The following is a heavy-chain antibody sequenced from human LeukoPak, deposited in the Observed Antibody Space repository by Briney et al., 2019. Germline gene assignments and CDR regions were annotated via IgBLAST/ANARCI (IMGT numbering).Heavy chain of an antibody. CDR1: GGSISSGGYY. CDR3: ARWSGAASDY. V-gene: IGHV4-31*03. J-gene: IGHJ4*02. Sequence: PSETLSLTCTVSGGSISSGGYYWSWIRQHPGKGLEWIGYIYYSGSTYYNPSLKSRVTISVDTSKNQFSLKLSSVTAADTAVYCCARWSGAASDYWGQGTLVTVSS. D-gene: IGHD5-18*01. CDR2: IYYSGST.